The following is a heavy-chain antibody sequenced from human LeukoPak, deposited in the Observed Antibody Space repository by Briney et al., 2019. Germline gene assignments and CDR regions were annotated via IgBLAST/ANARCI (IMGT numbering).Heavy chain of an antibody. CDR1: GFTFSNFG. CDR3: ARSSFCRGGGCYSGY. D-gene: IGHD2-15*01. CDR2: IWYDGSNK. J-gene: IGHJ4*02. Sequence: PGRSLRLSCAASGFTFSNFGMHWVRQAPGKGLEWVAGIWYDGSNKDYADSVKGRFTISRDNSKKTLYLQMNSLRAEDTAMYYCARSSFCRGGGCYSGYWGQGTLVTVSS. V-gene: IGHV3-33*01.